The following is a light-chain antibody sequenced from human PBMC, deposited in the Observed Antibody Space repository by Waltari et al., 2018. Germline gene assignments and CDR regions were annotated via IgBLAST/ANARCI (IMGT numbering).Light chain of an antibody. J-gene: IGKJ2*02. CDR2: EGS. CDR3: MQGMQVPPWT. Sequence: EIVLTQTPLSLSVSPGRPASISCQSNQRLIERDGKTYLYWYVQKAGQSPQLLMYEGSRRFSGVPERFSGSGSGTDFTLQISRVEAEDVGVYYCMQGMQVPPWTFGQGTKLEIK. V-gene: IGKV2-29*01. CDR1: QRLIERDGKTY.